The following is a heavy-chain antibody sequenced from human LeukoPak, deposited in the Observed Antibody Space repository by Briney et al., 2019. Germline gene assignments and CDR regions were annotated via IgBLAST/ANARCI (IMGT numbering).Heavy chain of an antibody. CDR2: INHSGST. CDR3: ARGRGQWLKYYFDY. Sequence: SEILSLTCAVYGGSFSGYYWSWIRQPPGKGLEWIGEINHSGSTNYNPSLKSRVTISVDTSKNQFSLKLSSVTAADTAAYYCARGRGQWLKYYFDYWGQGTLVTVSS. CDR1: GGSFSGYY. D-gene: IGHD6-19*01. J-gene: IGHJ4*02. V-gene: IGHV4-34*01.